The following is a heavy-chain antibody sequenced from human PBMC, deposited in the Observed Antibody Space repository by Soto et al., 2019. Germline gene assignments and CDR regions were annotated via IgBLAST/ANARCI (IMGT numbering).Heavy chain of an antibody. J-gene: IGHJ6*02. CDR1: GFTFSSYG. D-gene: IGHD4-4*01. CDR2: IWYDGSNK. CDR3: ARDQLDDYSNYGYYYYYGMDV. Sequence: PGGSLRLSCAASGFTFSSYGMHWVRQAPGKGLEWVAVIWYDGSNKYYADSVKGRFTISRDNSKNTLYLQMNSLRAEDTAVYYCARDQLDDYSNYGYYYYYGMDVWGQGTTVTVSS. V-gene: IGHV3-33*01.